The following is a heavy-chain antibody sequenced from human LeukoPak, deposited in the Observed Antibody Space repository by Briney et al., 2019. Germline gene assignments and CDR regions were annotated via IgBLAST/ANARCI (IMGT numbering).Heavy chain of an antibody. CDR2: ISSSSSYI. J-gene: IGHJ6*03. Sequence: GGSLRLSCAASGFTFSSYSMNWVREAPGKGLEWVSSISSSSSYIYYADSVKGRFTISRDNAKNSLYPQMDSLRAEDTAVYYCARENQLWGDLYYYYYMDVWGKGTTVTVSS. D-gene: IGHD2-2*01. CDR3: ARENQLWGDLYYYYYMDV. V-gene: IGHV3-21*01. CDR1: GFTFSSYS.